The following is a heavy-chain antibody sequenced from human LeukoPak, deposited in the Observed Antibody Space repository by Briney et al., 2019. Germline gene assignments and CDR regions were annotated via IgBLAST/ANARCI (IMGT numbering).Heavy chain of an antibody. CDR2: IDVDGSTT. Sequence: GGSLRLSCGASGFTVSTYWMHWVRQAPGKGLVWVSRIDVDGSTTGYADSVKGRFTISRDNAKNTLYLQMNSLRAEDTAVYYCVRGYTYGLDNWGQGTLVTVSS. V-gene: IGHV3-74*01. D-gene: IGHD5-18*01. CDR1: GFTVSTYW. CDR3: VRGYTYGLDN. J-gene: IGHJ4*02.